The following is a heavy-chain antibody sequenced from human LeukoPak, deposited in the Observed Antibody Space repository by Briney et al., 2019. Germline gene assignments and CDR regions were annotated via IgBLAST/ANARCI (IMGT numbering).Heavy chain of an antibody. V-gene: IGHV3-30*02. CDR2: IRYDGGNA. D-gene: IGHD6-13*01. CDR3: ASGVYSSSWQYYFDY. CDR1: GFTFSTYG. Sequence: PGGSLRLSCAASGFTFSTYGMHWVRQAPGKGLEWVAFIRYDGGNAYYADSVKGRFTISRDNSKNTLYLQMNSLRAEDTAVYYCASGVYSSSWQYYFDYWGQGTLVTVSS. J-gene: IGHJ4*02.